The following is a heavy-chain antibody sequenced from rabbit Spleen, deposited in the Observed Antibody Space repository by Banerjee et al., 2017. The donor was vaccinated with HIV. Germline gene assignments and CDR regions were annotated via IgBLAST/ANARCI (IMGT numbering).Heavy chain of an antibody. V-gene: IGHV1S45*01. J-gene: IGHJ4*01. CDR3: ASGADYAYGGYDL. D-gene: IGHD6-1*01. CDR2: IYTGSGSA. Sequence: QEQLKESGGGLVTPGGTLTLTCTVSGFSLSSNAMSWVRQAPGKGLEWVGCIYTGSGSAYYASWAKGRFTISKTSSTTVTLQMTSLTAADTATYFCASGADYAYGGYDLWGPGTLVTVS. CDR1: GFSLSSNA.